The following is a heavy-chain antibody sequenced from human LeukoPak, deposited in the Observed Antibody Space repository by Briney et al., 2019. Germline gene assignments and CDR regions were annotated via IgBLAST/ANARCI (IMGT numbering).Heavy chain of an antibody. CDR3: AKDSSSWYNSVYFDY. J-gene: IGHJ4*02. D-gene: IGHD6-13*01. Sequence: GGSLRLSCAASGFTFSSYGMHWVRQAPGKGLEWVAVISYDGSNKYYADSVKGRFTISRDNSKNTLYLQMNSLRAEDTAVYYCAKDSSSWYNSVYFDYWGQGTLATVSS. CDR1: GFTFSSYG. V-gene: IGHV3-30*18. CDR2: ISYDGSNK.